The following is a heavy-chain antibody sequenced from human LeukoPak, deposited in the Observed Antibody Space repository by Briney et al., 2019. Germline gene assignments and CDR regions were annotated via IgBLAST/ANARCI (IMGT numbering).Heavy chain of an antibody. CDR1: GGTFSSYA. CDR3: ARDSSSWYFDY. D-gene: IGHD6-13*01. Sequence: SVKVSCKAFGGTFSSYAISWVRQAPGQGLEWMGRIIPIFGTANYAQKFQGRVTITTDESTSTAYMELSSLRSEDTAVYYCARDSSSWYFDYWGQGTLVTVSS. CDR2: IIPIFGTA. V-gene: IGHV1-69*05. J-gene: IGHJ4*02.